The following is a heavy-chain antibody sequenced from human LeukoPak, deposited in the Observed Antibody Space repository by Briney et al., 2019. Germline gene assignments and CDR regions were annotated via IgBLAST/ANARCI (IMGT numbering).Heavy chain of an antibody. CDR3: ARYSVVVVPAAITSNYYYYYYMDV. Sequence: PSQTMSLTSTVDGGSISSGGYYWSWIRQPPGKGLEWIGYIYYSGSTYYNPSLKSRVTISVDTSKNQFSLKLSSVTAADTAVYYCARYSVVVVPAAITSNYYYYYYMDVWGKGTTVTVSS. CDR1: GGSISSGGYY. J-gene: IGHJ6*03. CDR2: IYYSGST. D-gene: IGHD2-2*02. V-gene: IGHV4-30-4*08.